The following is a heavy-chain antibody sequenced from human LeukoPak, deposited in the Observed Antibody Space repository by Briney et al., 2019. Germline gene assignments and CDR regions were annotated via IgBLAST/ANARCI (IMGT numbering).Heavy chain of an antibody. CDR1: GYAFSAYY. J-gene: IGHJ4*02. CDR3: ARDPSYYDPGSFDY. Sequence: ASVKVSCKASGYAFSAYYMHWVRQAPGQGLEWMGWINPNSGGTNYAQKFQGRVTMTRDTSISTACMELSRLRSDDTAVYYCARDPSYYDPGSFDYWGQGTLVTVSS. CDR2: INPNSGGT. D-gene: IGHD3-22*01. V-gene: IGHV1-2*02.